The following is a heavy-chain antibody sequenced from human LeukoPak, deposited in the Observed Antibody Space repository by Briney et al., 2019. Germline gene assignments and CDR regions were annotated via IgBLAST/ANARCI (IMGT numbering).Heavy chain of an antibody. J-gene: IGHJ4*02. CDR2: INPNSGGT. V-gene: IGHV1-2*02. CDR3: ARDVWLRGRKRVVTAIVEDY. D-gene: IGHD2-21*02. CDR1: GYTFTGYQ. Sequence: ASVKVSCKASGYTFTGYQMHWVRQAPGQGLEWMGWINPNSGGTNYAQKFQGRVTMTRDTSISTAYMELSRLRSDDTAVYYCARDVWLRGRKRVVTAIVEDYWGQGTLVTVSS.